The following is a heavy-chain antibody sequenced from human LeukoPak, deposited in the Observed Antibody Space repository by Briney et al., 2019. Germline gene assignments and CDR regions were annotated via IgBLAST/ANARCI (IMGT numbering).Heavy chain of an antibody. CDR2: ISSSSSYI. CDR1: GFTFSSYE. Sequence: PGGSLRLSCTASGFTFSSYEMNWVRQAPGKGLEWVSSISSSSSYIYYADSVKGRFTISRDNAKNSLYLQMNSLRAEDTAVYYCAREGDYGDYEYWGQGTLVTVSS. J-gene: IGHJ4*02. D-gene: IGHD4-17*01. V-gene: IGHV3-21*01. CDR3: AREGDYGDYEY.